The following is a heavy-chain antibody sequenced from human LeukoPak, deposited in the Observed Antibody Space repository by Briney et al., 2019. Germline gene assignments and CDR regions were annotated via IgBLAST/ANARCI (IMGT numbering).Heavy chain of an antibody. CDR3: ARYYCSGGSCYHPGFDY. CDR2: IYYSGST. D-gene: IGHD2-15*01. CDR1: DASISTYY. V-gene: IGHV4-59*08. J-gene: IGHJ4*02. Sequence: SSETLSLTCTVSDASISTYYWSWIRQPPGKGLEWIGYIYYSGSTNYNPSLKSRVTISVDTSKNQFFLKLTSVTAADTAVYYCARYYCSGGSCYHPGFDYWGQGTLVTVSS.